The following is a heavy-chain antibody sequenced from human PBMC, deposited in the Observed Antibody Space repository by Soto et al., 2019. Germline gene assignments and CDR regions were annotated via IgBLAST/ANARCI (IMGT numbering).Heavy chain of an antibody. CDR3: ARVPGP. CDR1: GGSISSGGYS. V-gene: IGHV4-30-2*01. CDR2: IYHSGST. D-gene: IGHD3-10*01. J-gene: IGHJ5*02. Sequence: QLQLQESGSGLVKPSQTLSLTCAVSGGSISSGGYSWSWIRQPPGKGLEWIWYIYHSGSTYYIPSLKIRATTSVDRSKNQFSLKMTSVTAADTAVYYCARVPGPWGQGTLVTVSS.